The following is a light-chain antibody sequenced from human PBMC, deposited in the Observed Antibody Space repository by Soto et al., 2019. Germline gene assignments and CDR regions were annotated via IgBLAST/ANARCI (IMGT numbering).Light chain of an antibody. CDR3: QQTFNSPRT. Sequence: DIQMTQSPSSLSASVGDSVTITCRTSQTIGSYLNWYQQKPGKAPQLLIYATSTLRDGVPSRFSGSGSGTEFPLTISSLQPDDLATYFCQQTFNSPRTFGQGTKVGVK. J-gene: IGKJ1*01. CDR2: ATS. V-gene: IGKV1-39*01. CDR1: QTIGSY.